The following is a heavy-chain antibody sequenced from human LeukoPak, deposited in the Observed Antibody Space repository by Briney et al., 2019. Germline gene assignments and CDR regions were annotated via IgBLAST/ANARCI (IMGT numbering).Heavy chain of an antibody. V-gene: IGHV6-1*01. CDR2: TYYRSKWYN. CDR3: AREGVRVTMPH. J-gene: IGHJ4*02. D-gene: IGHD3-10*01. CDR1: GDCVSSKNAA. Sequence: SQTLSLSCAISGDCVSSKNAAWNWIGQSPSRGLEWLGRTYYRSKWYNDYAVSVKGRITINADTSKNQFSLQLNSVTPEDTAVYYCAREGVRVTMPHWGQGTLVTVSS.